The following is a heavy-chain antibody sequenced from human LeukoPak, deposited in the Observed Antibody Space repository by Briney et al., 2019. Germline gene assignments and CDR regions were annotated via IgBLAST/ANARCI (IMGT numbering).Heavy chain of an antibody. Sequence: GGSLRLSCAASGFTVSSNYMSWVRQAPGKGLEWVSVIYSGGSTYYADSVKGRFTISRDNSKNTLYLQMNSLRAEDTAVYYCAKSGAALLDAFDVWGQGTMVTVSS. CDR1: GFTVSSNY. CDR2: IYSGGST. CDR3: AKSGAALLDAFDV. J-gene: IGHJ3*01. V-gene: IGHV3-53*01. D-gene: IGHD1-26*01.